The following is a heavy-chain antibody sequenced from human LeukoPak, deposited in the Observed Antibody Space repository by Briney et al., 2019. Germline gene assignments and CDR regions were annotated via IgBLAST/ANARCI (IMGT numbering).Heavy chain of an antibody. CDR2: ISAYNGNT. V-gene: IGHV1-18*01. D-gene: IGHD1-14*01. CDR1: GYTFTSYG. Sequence: ASVKVSCKASGYTFTSYGVSWVRQAPGQGLEWMGWISAYNGNTNYAQKLQGRVTMTTDTSTSTAYMELRSLRSEDTAVYYCARDSSEFRSLILHWGQGTLVTVSS. CDR3: ARDSSEFRSLILH. J-gene: IGHJ1*01.